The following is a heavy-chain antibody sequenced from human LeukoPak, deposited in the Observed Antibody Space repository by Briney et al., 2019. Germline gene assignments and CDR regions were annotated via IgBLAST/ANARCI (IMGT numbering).Heavy chain of an antibody. CDR1: GGSISSSNW. V-gene: IGHV4-4*02. D-gene: IGHD2-2*01. Sequence: NPSETLSLTCAVSGGSISSSNWWSWVRQPPGKGLEWIGEIYHSGSTNYNPSLKSRVTISVDTSKNQFSLKLSSVTAADTAVYYCASSLAVPAASKGYFDHWGQGTLVPVSS. CDR3: ASSLAVPAASKGYFDH. CDR2: IYHSGST. J-gene: IGHJ4*02.